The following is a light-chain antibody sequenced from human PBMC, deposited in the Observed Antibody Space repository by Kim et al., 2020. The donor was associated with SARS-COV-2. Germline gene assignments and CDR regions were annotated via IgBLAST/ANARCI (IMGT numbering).Light chain of an antibody. Sequence: SYELTQPPSVSVSPGQTASITCSGDKSGDKYACWYQHKPDHSPVLVILQANKRPSGIPARFSCSNPGNTPPLTISGPQAMDEPDYYCQPRDGSRVFGGGT. CDR3: QPRDGSRV. CDR1: KSGDKY. J-gene: IGLJ2*01. CDR2: QAN. V-gene: IGLV3-1*01.